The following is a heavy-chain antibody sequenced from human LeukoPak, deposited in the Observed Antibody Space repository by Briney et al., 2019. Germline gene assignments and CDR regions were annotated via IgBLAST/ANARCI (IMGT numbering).Heavy chain of an antibody. CDR1: GFTLSDHY. V-gene: IGHV3-72*01. D-gene: IGHD2-15*01. J-gene: IGHJ4*02. CDR3: ARQGYCSGGSCRGQFYFGY. Sequence: PGGSLRLSCAASGFTLSDHYMDWVRQAPGKGLEWVGRIRNKANSSTTEYAASVKGRFTVSRDDSKSLLYLQMNSLKTEDTAVYYCARQGYCSGGSCRGQFYFGYWGQGTLVTVSS. CDR2: IRNKANSSTT.